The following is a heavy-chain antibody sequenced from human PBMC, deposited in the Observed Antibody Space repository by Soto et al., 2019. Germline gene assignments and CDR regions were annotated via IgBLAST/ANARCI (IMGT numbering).Heavy chain of an antibody. J-gene: IGHJ4*02. Sequence: QVQLVQSGAEVKKPGASVKVYCKASGYTFTSYGISWVRQAPGQVLEWMGWISAYNGNTNYAQKLQGRVTMTTATSTSTAHMELRSLSSDDTAVYYCARDSTPVAYLGQGTLVTVSS. CDR3: ARDSTPVAY. V-gene: IGHV1-18*01. CDR1: GYTFTSYG. CDR2: ISAYNGNT.